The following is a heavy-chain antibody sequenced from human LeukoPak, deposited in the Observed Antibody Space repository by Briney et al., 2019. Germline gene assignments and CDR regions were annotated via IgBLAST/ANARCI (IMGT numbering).Heavy chain of an antibody. D-gene: IGHD3-9*01. J-gene: IGHJ5*02. CDR2: IRYDGSNK. CDR1: GFTFSSYW. V-gene: IGHV3-30*02. Sequence: QAGGSLRLSCAASGFTFSSYWMSWVRQAPGKGLEWVAFIRYDGSNKYYADSVKGRFTISRDNSKNTLYLQMNSLRAEDTAVYYCAKTKYFDWLSWFDPWGQGTLVTVSS. CDR3: AKTKYFDWLSWFDP.